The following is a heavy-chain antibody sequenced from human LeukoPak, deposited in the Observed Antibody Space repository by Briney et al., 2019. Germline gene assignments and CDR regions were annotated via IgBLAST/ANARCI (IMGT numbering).Heavy chain of an antibody. CDR2: INWNGGST. CDR3: AGGSATVTTYYCDYMDV. V-gene: IGHV3-20*01. Sequence: GGSLRPSCVASGFTFDDYGMSWVRQAPGKGLEWVSGINWNGGSTGYADSVEGRFTISRDNAKNSLYLQMNSLRAEDTALYHCAGGSATVTTYYCDYMDVWGKGTTVTVSS. D-gene: IGHD4-17*01. J-gene: IGHJ6*03. CDR1: GFTFDDYG.